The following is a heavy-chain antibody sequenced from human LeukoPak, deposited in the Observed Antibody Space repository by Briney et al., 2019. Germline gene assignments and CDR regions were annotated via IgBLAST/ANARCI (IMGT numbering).Heavy chain of an antibody. J-gene: IGHJ4*02. CDR3: AKVRAQDTAMAKYYFDY. V-gene: IGHV3-23*01. Sequence: GGSLRLSCAASGFTFSSYAMSWVRQAPGKGLEWVSAISGSGGSTYYADPVKGRFTISRDNSKNTLYLQMNSLRAEDTAVYYCAKVRAQDTAMAKYYFDYWGQGTLVTVSS. D-gene: IGHD5-18*01. CDR2: ISGSGGST. CDR1: GFTFSSYA.